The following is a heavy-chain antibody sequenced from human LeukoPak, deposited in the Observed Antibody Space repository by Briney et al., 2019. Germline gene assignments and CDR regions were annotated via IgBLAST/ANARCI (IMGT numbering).Heavy chain of an antibody. Sequence: SETLSLTCTVSGFSLSSGYYWGWIRQPPGKGLEWIGNIYHSGSTYYNPSLKSRVTISVDTSKNQFSLRLSSVTAADTAVYYCARLAIFGQRAFDYWGQGTLVTVSS. CDR1: GFSLSSGYY. CDR3: ARLAIFGQRAFDY. CDR2: IYHSGST. D-gene: IGHD3-3*01. J-gene: IGHJ4*02. V-gene: IGHV4-38-2*02.